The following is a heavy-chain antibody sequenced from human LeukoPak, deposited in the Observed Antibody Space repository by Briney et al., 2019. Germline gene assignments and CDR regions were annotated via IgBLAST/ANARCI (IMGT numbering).Heavy chain of an antibody. J-gene: IGHJ4*02. V-gene: IGHV3-30*18. CDR3: AKKASWSSGWVDY. Sequence: GRSLRLSCAASGFTFSSYGIHWVRQAPGKGLEWVAVISYDGSNKYYADSVKGRFTISRDNSKNTLCLQMNSLRAEDTAVYYCAKKASWSSGWVDYWGQGTLVTVSS. D-gene: IGHD6-19*01. CDR1: GFTFSSYG. CDR2: ISYDGSNK.